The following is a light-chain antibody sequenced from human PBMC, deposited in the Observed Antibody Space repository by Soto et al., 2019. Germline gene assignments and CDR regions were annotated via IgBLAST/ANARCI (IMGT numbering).Light chain of an antibody. CDR2: DAS. J-gene: IGKJ1*01. CDR1: QSVSSY. CDR3: QQYKT. V-gene: IGKV3-11*01. Sequence: EIVLTQSPATLSLSPGERATLSCRASQSVSSYLAWYQQKPGQAPRLLIYDASNRATGIPARFSGSGSGTDFTLTISSLEPEDFATYYCQQYKTFGQGTKVDIK.